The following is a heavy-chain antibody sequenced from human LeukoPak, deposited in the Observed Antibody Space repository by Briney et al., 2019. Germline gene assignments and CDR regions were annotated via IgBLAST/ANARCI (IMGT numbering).Heavy chain of an antibody. V-gene: IGHV3-66*01. Sequence: PGGSLRLSCTASGFTVSGNYMSWVRQAPGKGLEWVSVIYSGGSTYYADSVKGRFTISRDNSKNTLYLQMNSLRAEDTAVYYCAREGLWFGGQNWFDPWGQGTLVTVSS. CDR2: IYSGGST. J-gene: IGHJ5*02. D-gene: IGHD3-10*01. CDR3: AREGLWFGGQNWFDP. CDR1: GFTVSGNY.